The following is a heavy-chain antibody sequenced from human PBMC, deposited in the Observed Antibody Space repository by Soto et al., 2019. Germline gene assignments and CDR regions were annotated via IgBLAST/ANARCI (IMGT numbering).Heavy chain of an antibody. Sequence: QVQLQESGPGMVKPSETLSLTCTVSSDPTSTYNWGWIRQTPGKGLEWIGYIYETGSTSYNPSLNSQVTISLDRSTKQLSLKLSSATAADTAMYHCVRQGIGPLHGLVDVWGRGTTVTVSS. D-gene: IGHD3-10*01. CDR2: IYETGST. V-gene: IGHV4-59*08. J-gene: IGHJ6*02. CDR1: SDPTSTYN. CDR3: VRQGIGPLHGLVDV.